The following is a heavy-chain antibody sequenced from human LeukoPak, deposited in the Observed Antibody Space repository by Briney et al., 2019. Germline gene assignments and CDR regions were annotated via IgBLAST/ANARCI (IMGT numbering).Heavy chain of an antibody. CDR2: ISWNTGYI. CDR1: GFTFDDYA. Sequence: GGSLRLSCAASGFTFDDYAMHLVRQAPGKGLEWVSSISWNTGYIGYADSVKGRFTISRDNAKNSLYLQMNSLRAEDTALYYCARRFDYWGQGTLVTVSS. J-gene: IGHJ4*02. CDR3: ARRFDY. V-gene: IGHV3-9*01.